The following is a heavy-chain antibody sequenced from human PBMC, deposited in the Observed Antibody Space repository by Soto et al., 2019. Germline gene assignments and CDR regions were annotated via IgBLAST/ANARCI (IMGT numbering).Heavy chain of an antibody. CDR2: ISYDGSNK. D-gene: IGHD3-9*01. Sequence: PGGSLRLSCAASGFTFSSYAMHWVRQAPGKGLEWVAVISYDGSNKYYADSVKGRFTISRDNSKNTLYLQMNSLRAEDTAVYYCASAYYDILVGMDVWGQGTTVTVSS. CDR1: GFTFSSYA. J-gene: IGHJ6*02. V-gene: IGHV3-30-3*01. CDR3: ASAYYDILVGMDV.